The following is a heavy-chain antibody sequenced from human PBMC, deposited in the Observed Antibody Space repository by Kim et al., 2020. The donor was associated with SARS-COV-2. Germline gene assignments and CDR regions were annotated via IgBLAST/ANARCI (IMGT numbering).Heavy chain of an antibody. Sequence: GGALRLSCAASGFTFTNAFMTWVRQAPGKGLEWVGRIKSESQSGTIDYAAPVTGRFTISKDDSKNTLYLQMNSLKTEDTAMYYCTTGLQWASTGDYWGQGALVTVSS. CDR3: TTGLQWASTGDY. CDR1: GFTFTNAF. J-gene: IGHJ4*02. V-gene: IGHV3-15*01. CDR2: IKSESQSGTI. D-gene: IGHD6-19*01.